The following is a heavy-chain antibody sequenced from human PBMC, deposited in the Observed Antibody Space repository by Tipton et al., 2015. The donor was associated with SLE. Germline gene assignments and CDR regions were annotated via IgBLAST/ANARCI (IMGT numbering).Heavy chain of an antibody. J-gene: IGHJ6*04. CDR3: ARATDWNLSPDV. V-gene: IGHV4-31*03. Sequence: TLSLTCTVYGGSISSGGYYWTWIRQLPGKGLEWIGCIYYSGNTYYNPSLGSRLTISVDTSKDQFSLRLTSVTAADTAVYYCARATDWNLSPDVWGKGTTVTVSS. D-gene: IGHD1-7*01. CDR2: IYYSGNT. CDR1: GGSISSGGYY.